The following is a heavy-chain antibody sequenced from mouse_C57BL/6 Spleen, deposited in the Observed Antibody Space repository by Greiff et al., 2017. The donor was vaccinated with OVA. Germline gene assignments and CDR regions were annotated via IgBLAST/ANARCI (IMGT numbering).Heavy chain of an antibody. Sequence: VQVVESGAELVKPGASVKVSCKASGYTFTSYWLPWVKQRPGQGLEWIGRIHPSVSVTNYHQKFTGKATLTVDKSSSTAYMQLSSLTSEDAAVYYCASLGLRYYYFDYWGQGTTLTVSS. J-gene: IGHJ2*01. CDR3: ASLGLRYYYFDY. D-gene: IGHD1-1*01. CDR1: GYTFTSYW. CDR2: IHPSVSVT. V-gene: IGHV1-74*01.